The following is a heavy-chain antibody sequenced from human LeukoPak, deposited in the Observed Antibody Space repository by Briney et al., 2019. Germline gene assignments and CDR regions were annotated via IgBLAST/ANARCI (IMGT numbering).Heavy chain of an antibody. CDR3: ARGLTFGGVTNDAFGI. Sequence: ASVKVSCKASGYTFTSYYMNWVRQAPGQGLEWMGIINPTGGSTSYAQKFQGRVTMTRDTSTSTVYMGLSSLRSEDTAVYYCARGLTFGGVTNDAFGIWGQGTMVTVSS. J-gene: IGHJ3*02. V-gene: IGHV1-46*01. CDR1: GYTFTSYY. D-gene: IGHD3-16*01. CDR2: INPTGGST.